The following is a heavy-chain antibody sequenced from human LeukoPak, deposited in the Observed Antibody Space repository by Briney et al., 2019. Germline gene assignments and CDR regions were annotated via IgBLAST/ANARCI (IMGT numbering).Heavy chain of an antibody. CDR1: GFTFSSYS. V-gene: IGHV3-21*04. CDR2: ISSSSSYI. Sequence: PGGSLRLSCVASGFTFSSYSMNWVRQAPGKGLEWVSSISSSSSYIYYADSVKGRFTISRDNAKNSLYLQMNSLRAEDTAVYYCARGPYGSGSYYGIDYWGQGTLVTVSS. CDR3: ARGPYGSGSYYGIDY. J-gene: IGHJ4*02. D-gene: IGHD3-10*01.